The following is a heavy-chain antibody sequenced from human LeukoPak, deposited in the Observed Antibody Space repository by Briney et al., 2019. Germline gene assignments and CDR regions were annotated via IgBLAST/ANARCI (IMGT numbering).Heavy chain of an antibody. CDR1: GGSISSSSYY. J-gene: IGHJ6*03. CDR3: ARSGYYDYVWGSYRLYYYMDV. D-gene: IGHD3-16*02. CDR2: INHSGST. Sequence: PSETLSLTCTVSGGSISSSSYYWGWIRQPPGKGLEWIGEINHSGSTNYNPSLKSRVTISVDTSKNQFSLKLSSVTAADTAVYYCARSGYYDYVWGSYRLYYYMDVWGKGTTVTVSS. V-gene: IGHV4-39*07.